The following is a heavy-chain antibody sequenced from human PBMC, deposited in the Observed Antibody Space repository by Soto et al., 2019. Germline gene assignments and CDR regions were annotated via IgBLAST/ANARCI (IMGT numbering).Heavy chain of an antibody. V-gene: IGHV4-61*01. CDR1: GGSVSSGSYY. CDR3: VRDRYSSSGWFDP. CDR2: IYYSGST. Sequence: SETLSLTCTVSGGSVSSGSYYWSWIRQPPGKGLEWIGYIYYSGSTNYNPSLKSRVTISVDTSKNQFSLQLKSVTPEDTAVYYCVRDRYSSSGWFDPWGQGTPVTVSS. D-gene: IGHD3-10*01. J-gene: IGHJ5*02.